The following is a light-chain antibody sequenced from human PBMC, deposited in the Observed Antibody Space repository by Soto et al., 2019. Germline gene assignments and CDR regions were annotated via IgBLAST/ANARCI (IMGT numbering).Light chain of an antibody. J-gene: IGKJ2*01. CDR1: QSVTSSY. V-gene: IGKV3-20*01. Sequence: EIVLTQSPGTLSLSPGERATLSCRASQSVTSSYLDWYQQKPGQAPRLLIYGASSRATGIPDRFSGSGSGTDFTLTISRLEPEDFAVYYCQQYGSSPPYNSGQRTQREIK. CDR3: QQYGSSPPYN. CDR2: GAS.